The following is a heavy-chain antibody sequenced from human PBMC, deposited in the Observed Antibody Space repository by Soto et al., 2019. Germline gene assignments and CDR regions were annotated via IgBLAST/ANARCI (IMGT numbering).Heavy chain of an antibody. CDR3: AHGSGWLFDF. D-gene: IGHD6-19*01. CDR2: IYWDDDN. J-gene: IGHJ4*02. Sequence: QITLKESGPTLVKPTQPLTLTCTFSGFSLTSNAVGVGWFRQTPGKALEWLALIYWDDDNHYSPSLKSRLTFTKDTSKNQVVLIMTNMDPVDTATYYCAHGSGWLFDFWGQGTLVTVSS. CDR1: GFSLTSNAVG. V-gene: IGHV2-5*02.